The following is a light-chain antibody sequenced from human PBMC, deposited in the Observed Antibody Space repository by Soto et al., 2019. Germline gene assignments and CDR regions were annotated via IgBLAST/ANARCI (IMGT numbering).Light chain of an antibody. CDR2: EDT. CDR3: SSYTAGGTI. J-gene: IGLJ1*01. V-gene: IGLV2-14*02. CDR1: SSDVGNYNL. Sequence: QSALTQPASVSGSPGQSITISCTGSSSDVGNYNLVSWYQQHPGKAPKLMIYEDTKWPSGVSNRFSGSKSGNTASLTISGLQAEDEADYYCSSYTAGGTIFGTGTKLTVL.